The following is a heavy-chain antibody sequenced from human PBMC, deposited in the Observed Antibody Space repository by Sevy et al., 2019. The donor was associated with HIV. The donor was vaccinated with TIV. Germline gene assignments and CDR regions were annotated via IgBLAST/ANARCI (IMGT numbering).Heavy chain of an antibody. CDR2: ISPHNGDT. CDR3: ARAYCSGGSCYSLAY. V-gene: IGHV1-18*01. Sequence: ASVKVSCKVSGYTFSTYRIMWVRQARGQGLEWMGWISPHNGDTNYAQKFQGRVTMITDTSTTTAHMGLGSLSSDDTAVYYCARAYCSGGSCYSLAYWGQGTQVTVSS. J-gene: IGHJ4*02. CDR1: GYTFSTYR. D-gene: IGHD2-15*01.